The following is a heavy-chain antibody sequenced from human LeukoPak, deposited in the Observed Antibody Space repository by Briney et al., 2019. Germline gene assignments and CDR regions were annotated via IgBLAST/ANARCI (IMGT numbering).Heavy chain of an antibody. V-gene: IGHV4-59*01. Sequence: SETLSLTCTVSGGSISSFYWSWIRQPPGKGLEWIGYIFYSGITNYNPSLKSRVTTSVDTSKNQFSLTLTSVTTADTAVYYCAGATRGYTYGPFDYWGRGTLVTVSS. CDR2: IFYSGIT. D-gene: IGHD5-18*01. J-gene: IGHJ4*02. CDR3: AGATRGYTYGPFDY. CDR1: GGSISSFY.